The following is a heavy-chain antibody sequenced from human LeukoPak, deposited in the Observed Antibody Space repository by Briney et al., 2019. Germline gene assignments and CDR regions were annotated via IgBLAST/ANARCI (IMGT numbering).Heavy chain of an antibody. V-gene: IGHV4-38-2*02. CDR1: GYSISSGYY. J-gene: IGHJ5*02. Sequence: SETLSLTGAVSGYSISSGYYWGWIRQPPGKGLEWIGSIYHSGSTYYNPSLKSRVTISVDTSKNQFSLKLRSVTAADTAVYYCARDTAMATGWFDPWGQGTLVTVSS. CDR3: ARDTAMATGWFDP. D-gene: IGHD5-18*01. CDR2: IYHSGST.